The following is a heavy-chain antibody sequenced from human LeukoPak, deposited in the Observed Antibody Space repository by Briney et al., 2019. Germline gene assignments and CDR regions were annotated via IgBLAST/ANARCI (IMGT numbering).Heavy chain of an antibody. V-gene: IGHV3-7*01. CDR2: IKQDGSEK. D-gene: IGHD3-10*01. J-gene: IGHJ4*02. CDR1: GFTFSTYW. Sequence: GGSLRLSCAASGFTFSTYWMSWVRQAPGKGLEWVANIKQDGSEKYYVDSVKGRFTISRDNAKNSLYLQMNSLRAEDTAVYYCAKDWFGELYDPYFDYWGQGTLVTVSS. CDR3: AKDWFGELYDPYFDY.